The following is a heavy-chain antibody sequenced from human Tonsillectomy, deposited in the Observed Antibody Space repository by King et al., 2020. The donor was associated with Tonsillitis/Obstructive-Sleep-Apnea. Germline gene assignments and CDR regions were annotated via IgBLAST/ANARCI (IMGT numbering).Heavy chain of an antibody. V-gene: IGHV4-59*01. CDR1: GGSISSYY. CDR3: AREVGGLVPAAVEPFDI. J-gene: IGHJ3*02. D-gene: IGHD2-2*01. CDR2: IYYSGST. Sequence: QLQESGPGLVKPSETLSLTCTVSGGSISSYYWSWIRQPPGKGLEWIGYIYYSGSTNYNPSLKSRVTISVDTSKNQFSLKLSSVTAADTAVYYCAREVGGLVPAAVEPFDIWGQGTMVTVSS.